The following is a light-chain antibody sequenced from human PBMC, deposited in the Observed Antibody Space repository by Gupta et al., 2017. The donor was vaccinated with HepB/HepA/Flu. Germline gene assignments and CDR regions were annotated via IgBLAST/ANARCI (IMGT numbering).Light chain of an antibody. CDR3: SAWDTSLRLVG. V-gene: IGLV1-47*01. CDR2: RND. CDR1: CSNVGRSF. J-gene: IGLJ2*01. Sequence: QSVPPQPPSVSRAPGQRLTSSCSGSCSNVGRSFVYWYRQLPGAAPKLLISRNDQRPSGVPDRFSGSKSGSSASLSISGLLPEDEAHYYCSAWDTSLRLVGFGGGTKLTVL.